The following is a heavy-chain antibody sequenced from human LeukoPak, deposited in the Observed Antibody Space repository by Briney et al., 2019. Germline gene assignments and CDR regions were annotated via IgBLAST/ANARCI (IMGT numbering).Heavy chain of an antibody. V-gene: IGHV3-9*01. CDR2: ISWNSGSI. Sequence: GGSLRLSCAASGFTFDDYAMPWVRQAPGKGLEWVSGISWNSGSIGYADSVKGRFTIPRDNAKNSLYLQVNSLRAEDTALYYCAKDITYSNRYYFDYWGQGTLVTVSS. CDR3: AKDITYSNRYYFDY. D-gene: IGHD4-11*01. J-gene: IGHJ4*02. CDR1: GFTFDDYA.